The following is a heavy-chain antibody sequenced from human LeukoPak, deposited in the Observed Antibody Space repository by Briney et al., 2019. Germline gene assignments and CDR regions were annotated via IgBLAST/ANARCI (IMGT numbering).Heavy chain of an antibody. Sequence: GGSLRLSCAASGFPYSSYSMNWVRQAPGKGLEWVSYISASGSNIYYLDSVKGRFTVSRDNAMSSLFLQMDRPRAEDTAVYYCVRVRGTYFALWGQGTLVTVSS. CDR2: ISASGSNI. CDR1: GFPYSSYS. D-gene: IGHD1-1*01. CDR3: VRVRGTYFAL. V-gene: IGHV3-48*01. J-gene: IGHJ4*02.